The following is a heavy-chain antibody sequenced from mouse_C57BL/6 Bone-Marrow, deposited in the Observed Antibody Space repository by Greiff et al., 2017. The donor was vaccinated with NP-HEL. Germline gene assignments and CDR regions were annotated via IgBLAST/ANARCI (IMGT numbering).Heavy chain of an antibody. D-gene: IGHD3-3*01. CDR1: GFTFSSYG. CDR3: ARGGWDYAMDY. CDR2: ISSGGSYT. V-gene: IGHV5-6*02. Sequence: DVKLVESGGDLVKPGGSLKLSCAASGFTFSSYGMSWVRQTPDKRLEWVATISSGGSYTYYPDSVKGRFTISRDNAKNTLYLQMSSLKSEDTAMYYCARGGWDYAMDYWGQGTSVTVSS. J-gene: IGHJ4*01.